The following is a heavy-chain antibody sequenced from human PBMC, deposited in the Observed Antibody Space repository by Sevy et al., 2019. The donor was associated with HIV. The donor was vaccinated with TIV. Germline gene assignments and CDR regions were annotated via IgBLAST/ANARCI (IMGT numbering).Heavy chain of an antibody. CDR3: AKESSRGTTRRYCSGGSCYSDYYYGMDV. Sequence: GGSLRLSCAASGFTFSSYGMHWVRQAPGKGLEWVAVISYDGSNKYYADSVKGRFTISRDNSKNTLYLQMNSLRAEDTAVYYCAKESSRGTTRRYCSGGSCYSDYYYGMDVWGQGTTVTVPS. J-gene: IGHJ6*02. CDR1: GFTFSSYG. D-gene: IGHD2-15*01. CDR2: ISYDGSNK. V-gene: IGHV3-30*18.